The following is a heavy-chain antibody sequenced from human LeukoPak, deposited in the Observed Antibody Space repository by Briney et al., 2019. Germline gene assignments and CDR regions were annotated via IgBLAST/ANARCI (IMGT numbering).Heavy chain of an antibody. D-gene: IGHD2-15*01. J-gene: IGHJ4*02. CDR1: TLTSSTFC. CDR2: IKQDGSEK. CDR3: ARHYCSGGSCHFDY. V-gene: IGHV3-7*01. Sequence: GSRTPAWPPSTLTSSTFCMTCGRHPPGNGLEWVDKIKQDGSEKYYVGSVKGRFTISRDNAKNSLYLQMNSLRAEDTAVYYCARHYCSGGSCHFDYWGQGTLVTVSS.